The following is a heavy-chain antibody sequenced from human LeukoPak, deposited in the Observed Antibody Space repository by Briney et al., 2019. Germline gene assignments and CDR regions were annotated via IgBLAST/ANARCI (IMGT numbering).Heavy chain of an antibody. CDR1: GFTFSSFS. CDR2: IASTSGHI. CDR3: AKAGNVIVVAQIDY. V-gene: IGHV3-21*04. Sequence: GGSLRLSCAASGFTFSSFSMNWIRQAPGKGPEWVSLIASTSGHIFYADSVKGRFTIPRDNAKNSLYLQMNSLRAEDTAVYYCAKAGNVIVVAQIDYWGQGTLVTVSS. J-gene: IGHJ4*02. D-gene: IGHD3-22*01.